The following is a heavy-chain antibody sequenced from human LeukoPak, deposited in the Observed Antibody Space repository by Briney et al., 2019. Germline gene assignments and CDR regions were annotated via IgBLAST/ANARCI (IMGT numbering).Heavy chain of an antibody. J-gene: IGHJ4*02. V-gene: IGHV4-59*01. Sequence: PSETLSLTCTVSGGSISGYYWSWIRQPPGQGLEWIGYIYYSGSTNYNPSLKSRVTISVDTSKNQFSLRLSSVTTADTAVYYCARDPSYTSGHYDYWGQGTLVTVSS. CDR3: ARDPSYTSGHYDY. CDR2: IYYSGST. D-gene: IGHD6-19*01. CDR1: GGSISGYY.